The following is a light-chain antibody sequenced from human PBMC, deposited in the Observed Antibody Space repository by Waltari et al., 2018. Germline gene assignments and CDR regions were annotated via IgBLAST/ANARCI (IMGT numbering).Light chain of an antibody. CDR3: KTWATGIHAL. CDR2: LNADGSH. CDR1: SGHSNYA. Sequence: QPVLTQSPSASASLGASVKLTCSLSSGHSNYAIAWHQQRQGQAPQFLMRLNADGSHTKGDGIPDRFSDSSSGAEGYLTISDRQSEDEADYYCKTWATGIHALFGGGTRLTVL. J-gene: IGLJ7*01. V-gene: IGLV4-69*01.